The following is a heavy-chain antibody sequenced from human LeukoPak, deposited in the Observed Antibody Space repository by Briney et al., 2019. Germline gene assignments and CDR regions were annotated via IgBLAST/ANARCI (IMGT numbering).Heavy chain of an antibody. CDR1: GYTFTGYY. V-gene: IGHV1-2*02. Sequence: ASVKVSCKASGYTFTGYYMHWVRQAPGQGLEWMGWINPNSGGTNYAQKFQGRVTMTRDTSISTAYMELSRLRSDDTAVYSCARDSYSSGWFSDYWGQGTLVTAS. CDR2: INPNSGGT. CDR3: ARDSYSSGWFSDY. J-gene: IGHJ4*02. D-gene: IGHD6-19*01.